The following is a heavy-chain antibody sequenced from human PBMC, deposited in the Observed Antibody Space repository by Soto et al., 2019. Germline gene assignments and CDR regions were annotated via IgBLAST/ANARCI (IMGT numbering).Heavy chain of an antibody. V-gene: IGHV3-11*01. J-gene: IGHJ5*02. Sequence: QVQLVESGGGLVQPGGSLRLSCAASGFTFSDYYMSWIRQAPGKGLEWVSYISSSGSTIYYADSVKGRFTISRDNAKNSLYLQMNSLRAEDTAVYYCARSDLYYDFWSGYLNWFDPWGQGTLVTVSS. CDR1: GFTFSDYY. CDR2: ISSSGSTI. CDR3: ARSDLYYDFWSGYLNWFDP. D-gene: IGHD3-3*01.